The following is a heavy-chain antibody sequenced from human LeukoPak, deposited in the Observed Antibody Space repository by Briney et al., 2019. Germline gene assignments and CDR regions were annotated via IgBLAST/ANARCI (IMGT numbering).Heavy chain of an antibody. CDR3: ARQRGNSIDY. V-gene: IGHV5-51*01. CDR2: IYPGDSDT. J-gene: IGHJ4*02. CDR1: GYFFTSYW. D-gene: IGHD4-23*01. Sequence: GESLKISCKGSGYFFTSYWIVWVRQVPGKGLEWMGIIYPGDSDTRYSPSFEGQVTISADKSISTAYLQWSSLKASDTAIYYCARQRGNSIDYWGQGTLVTVSS.